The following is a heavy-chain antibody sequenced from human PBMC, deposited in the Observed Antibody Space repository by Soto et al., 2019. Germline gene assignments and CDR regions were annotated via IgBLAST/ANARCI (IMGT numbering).Heavy chain of an antibody. CDR3: AKSERVVPAATLDY. Sequence: EVQLLESGGGLVQPGGSLRLSCAASGFTFSSYAMSWVRQAPGKGLELVSAISGRGGSTYYEDSVKGRFTISRDNSKITLYLQMNSLRAEDTAVYYCAKSERVVPAATLDYWGQGTLVTVSS. J-gene: IGHJ4*02. CDR1: GFTFSSYA. CDR2: ISGRGGST. D-gene: IGHD2-2*01. V-gene: IGHV3-23*01.